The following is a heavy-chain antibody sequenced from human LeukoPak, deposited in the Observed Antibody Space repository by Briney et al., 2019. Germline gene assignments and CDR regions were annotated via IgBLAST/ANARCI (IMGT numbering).Heavy chain of an antibody. D-gene: IGHD6-19*01. CDR2: IYTSGST. V-gene: IGHV4-4*07. Sequence: SETLSLTCTVSGGSISSYYWSWIRQPAGRGLEWIGRIYTSGSTNYNPSLKSRVTMSVDTSKNQFSLKLSSVTAADTAVYYCARDRGSSGWYYFDYWGQGTLVTVSS. CDR1: GGSISSYY. CDR3: ARDRGSSGWYYFDY. J-gene: IGHJ4*02.